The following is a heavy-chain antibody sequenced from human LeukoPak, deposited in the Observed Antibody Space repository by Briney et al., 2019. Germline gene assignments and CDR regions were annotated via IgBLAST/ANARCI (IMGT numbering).Heavy chain of an antibody. CDR2: IYSGGST. Sequence: GGSLRLSCAASGFTVSSNYMSWVRQAPGKGLEWVSVIYSGGSTYYADSVKGRFTISRDNSKNTLYLQMNSLRAEDTAVYYCARDIRMATSPSLGYWGQGTLVTVSS. CDR3: ARDIRMATSPSLGY. CDR1: GFTVSSNY. D-gene: IGHD5-24*01. J-gene: IGHJ4*02. V-gene: IGHV3-66*01.